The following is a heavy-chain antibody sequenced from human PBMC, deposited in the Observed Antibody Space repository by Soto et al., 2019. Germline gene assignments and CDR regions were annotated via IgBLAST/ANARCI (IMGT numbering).Heavy chain of an antibody. D-gene: IGHD3-10*01. Sequence: GASVKVSCKASGYTFTSYAMHWVRQAPGQRLEWMGWINAGNGNTKYSQKFQGRVTITRDTSASTAYMELSSLRSEDTAVYYRARDRAYGSGSYFHNWFDPWGQGTLVTVSS. CDR2: INAGNGNT. J-gene: IGHJ5*02. CDR1: GYTFTSYA. CDR3: ARDRAYGSGSYFHNWFDP. V-gene: IGHV1-3*01.